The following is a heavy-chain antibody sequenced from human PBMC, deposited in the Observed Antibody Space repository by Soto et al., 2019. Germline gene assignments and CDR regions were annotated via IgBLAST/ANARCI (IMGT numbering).Heavy chain of an antibody. J-gene: IGHJ4*02. Sequence: GGSLRLSCAASGFTFSSYGMHWVRQAPGKGLEWVAFISYDGSNKYYADSVKGRFTISRDNSKNTLYLQMNSLRAEDTAVYYCAKGGDLWSGYYTRFEGYWGQGTMGTVSS. CDR3: AKGGDLWSGYYTRFEGY. CDR1: GFTFSSYG. D-gene: IGHD3-3*01. CDR2: ISYDGSNK. V-gene: IGHV3-30*18.